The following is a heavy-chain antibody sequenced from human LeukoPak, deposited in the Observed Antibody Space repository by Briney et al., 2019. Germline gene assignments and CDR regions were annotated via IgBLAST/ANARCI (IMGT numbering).Heavy chain of an antibody. D-gene: IGHD1-14*01. J-gene: IGHJ4*02. CDR3: ARGGVRRGYFDY. Sequence: GGSLRLSCGASGFSFRNFWMNWVRQAPGKGLEWVSSISSSSSYIYYADSVKGRFTISRDNAKSSLYLQMNSLRTEDTAIYYCARGGVRRGYFDYWGQGTLVTVSS. CDR2: ISSSSSYI. V-gene: IGHV3-21*01. CDR1: GFSFRNFW.